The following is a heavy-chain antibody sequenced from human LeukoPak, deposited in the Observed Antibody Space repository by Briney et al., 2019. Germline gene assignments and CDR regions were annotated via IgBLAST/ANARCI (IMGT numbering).Heavy chain of an antibody. D-gene: IGHD5-12*01. J-gene: IGHJ4*02. CDR2: MDDSGTT. CDR3: AGQYTGYDAFDY. CDR1: GGSISSSSYY. V-gene: IGHV4-39*01. Sequence: SETLSLTCSVSGGSISSSSYYWGWIRQPPGKGLEWIGSMDDSGTTYYNPSLKIRVTLSVDTSKNQFSLRLSSVTAADTAVYYCAGQYTGYDAFDYWGQGTLVTVSS.